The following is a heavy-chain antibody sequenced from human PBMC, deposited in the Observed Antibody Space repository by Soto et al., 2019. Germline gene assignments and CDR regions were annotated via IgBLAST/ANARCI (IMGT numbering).Heavy chain of an antibody. CDR1: GGSISSSSYY. CDR2: ICYSGSS. V-gene: IGHV4-39*07. J-gene: IGHJ6*03. D-gene: IGHD2-15*01. Sequence: SETMSLTCSVSGGSISSSSYYWGWIRQPPGMARKWIGCICYSGSSYSTPTLKSRVTISVDTSKNQFSLKLSSVTAADTAVYYCARAPLYCSGGSCYSFAYYYYMDVWGKGTTVTVSS. CDR3: ARAPLYCSGGSCYSFAYYYYMDV.